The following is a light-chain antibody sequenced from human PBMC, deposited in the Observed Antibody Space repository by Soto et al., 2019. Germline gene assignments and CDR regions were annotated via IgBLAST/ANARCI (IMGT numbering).Light chain of an antibody. CDR2: GAS. Sequence: EIVLTQSPGTLSLSPGERATLSCRASQSVSSSYLAWYQQKPGQAPRLLIYGASSRATGIPDRFSGSGSETDFTLTISRLEPEDFAVYYCQQYGSPITFGQGTRLEI. CDR3: QQYGSPIT. CDR1: QSVSSSY. V-gene: IGKV3-20*01. J-gene: IGKJ5*01.